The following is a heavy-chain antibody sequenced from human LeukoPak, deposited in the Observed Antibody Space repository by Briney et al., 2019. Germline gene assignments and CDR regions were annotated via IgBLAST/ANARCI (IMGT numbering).Heavy chain of an antibody. V-gene: IGHV3-33*08. Sequence: QPGGSLRLSCAASGFTFSSYAMHWVRQAPGKGLEWVAVIWYDGSNKYYADSVKGRFTISRDNSKNTLYLQMNSLRAEDTAVYYCARALKYYYDTPDYWGQGTLVTVSS. CDR1: GFTFSSYA. D-gene: IGHD3-22*01. CDR3: ARALKYYYDTPDY. J-gene: IGHJ4*02. CDR2: IWYDGSNK.